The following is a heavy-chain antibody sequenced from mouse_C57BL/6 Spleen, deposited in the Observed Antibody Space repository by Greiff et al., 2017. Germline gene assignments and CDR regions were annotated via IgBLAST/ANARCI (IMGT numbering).Heavy chain of an antibody. Sequence: EVQLQQSGAELVRPGASVKLSCTASGFNIKDDYMNWVKQRPEQGLEWIGWIDPENGDTEYASKFQGKATITADTSSNTAYLQLSSLTSEDTAVYYCTTSSSSYYFDYWGQGTTLTVSS. V-gene: IGHV14-4*01. CDR1: GFNIKDDY. CDR3: TTSSSSYYFDY. CDR2: IDPENGDT. D-gene: IGHD1-1*01. J-gene: IGHJ2*01.